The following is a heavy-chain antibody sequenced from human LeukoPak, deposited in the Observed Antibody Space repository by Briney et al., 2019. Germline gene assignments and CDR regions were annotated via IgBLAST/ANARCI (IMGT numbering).Heavy chain of an antibody. CDR2: ISSSGDST. CDR3: VKDGMAVAGTAPLDY. CDR1: GFTFSSYA. J-gene: IGHJ4*02. Sequence: GGSLRLSCSASGFTFSSYAMHWVRQAPGKGLEYVSAISSSGDSTYHADSLKGRITISRDNSKNTLYLQMSSLRPEDAGVYYCVKDGMAVAGTAPLDYWGQGILVTVSS. V-gene: IGHV3-64D*09. D-gene: IGHD6-19*01.